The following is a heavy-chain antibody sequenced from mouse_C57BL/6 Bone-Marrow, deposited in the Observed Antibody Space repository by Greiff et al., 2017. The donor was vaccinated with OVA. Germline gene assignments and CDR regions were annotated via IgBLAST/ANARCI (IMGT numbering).Heavy chain of an antibody. V-gene: IGHV1-50*01. CDR2: IDPSDSYT. CDR1: GYTFTSYW. J-gene: IGHJ3*01. Sequence: QVQLQQPGAELVKPGASVKLSCKASGYTFTSYWMQCVKQRPGQGLEWIGEIDPSDSYTNYNQKFKGKATWTVDTSSSTAYMQRSSLTSEDSAVYYCASAVFAYWGQGTLVTVSA. CDR3: ASAVFAY.